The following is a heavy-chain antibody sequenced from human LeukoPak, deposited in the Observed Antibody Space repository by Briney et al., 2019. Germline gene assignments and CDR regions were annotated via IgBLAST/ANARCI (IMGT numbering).Heavy chain of an antibody. CDR1: GFAFSDYY. Sequence: PGGSLRLSCTASGFAFSDYYMSWIRQAPGKGLEWVSYISSSSGYISDADSVKGRFTISRDNAKNSLYLQMNSLRAEDTAIYYCAKGESKDYLNYFDYLNYFDHWGQGALVTVSS. V-gene: IGHV3-11*05. J-gene: IGHJ4*02. D-gene: IGHD2/OR15-2a*01. CDR2: ISSSSGYI. CDR3: AKGESKDYLNYFDYLNYFDH.